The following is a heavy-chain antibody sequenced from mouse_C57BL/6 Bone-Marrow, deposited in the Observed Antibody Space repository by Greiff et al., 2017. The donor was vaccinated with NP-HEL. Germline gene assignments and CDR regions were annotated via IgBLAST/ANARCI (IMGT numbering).Heavy chain of an antibody. J-gene: IGHJ2*01. V-gene: IGHV1-80*01. CDR2: IYPGDGDT. CDR1: GYAFSSYW. CDR3: ARSYSSGYPFDY. D-gene: IGHD3-2*02. Sequence: QVQLQQSGAELVKPGASVKISCKASGYAFSSYWMNWVKQRPGKGLEWIGQIYPGDGDTNYNGKFKGKATLTADKSSSTAYMQLSSLTSEDSAVYFCARSYSSGYPFDYWGQGTTLTVSS.